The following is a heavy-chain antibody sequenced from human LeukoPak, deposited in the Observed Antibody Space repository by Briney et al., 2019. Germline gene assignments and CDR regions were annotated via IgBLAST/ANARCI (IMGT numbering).Heavy chain of an antibody. J-gene: IGHJ4*02. CDR2: ISSSSSYI. D-gene: IGHD6-19*01. CDR1: GFTFSSYS. CDR3: ARSAGIAVAGCRGY. V-gene: IGHV3-21*01. Sequence: GGSLRLSCAASGFTFSSYSMNWVRQAPGKGLEWVSSISSSSSYIYYVDSVKGRFTISRDNAKNSLYLQMNSLRAEDTAVYYCARSAGIAVAGCRGYWGQGTLVTVSS.